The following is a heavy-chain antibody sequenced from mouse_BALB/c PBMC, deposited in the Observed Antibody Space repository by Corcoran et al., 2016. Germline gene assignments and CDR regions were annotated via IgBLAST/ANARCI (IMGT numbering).Heavy chain of an antibody. D-gene: IGHD2-10*02. V-gene: IGHV1S34*01. Sequence: LVKTGASVKISCKASGYSFTGYYMHWVKQSHGKGLEWIGYISCYNGATSYNQKFKGKATFTVDTSSSTAYMQFNSLTSEDSAVYYCARSGYGNYDYFDYWGQGTTLTVSS. CDR1: GYSFTGYY. CDR3: ARSGYGNYDYFDY. J-gene: IGHJ2*01. CDR2: ISCYNGAT.